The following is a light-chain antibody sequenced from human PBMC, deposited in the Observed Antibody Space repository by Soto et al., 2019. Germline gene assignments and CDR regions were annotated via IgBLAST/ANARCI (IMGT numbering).Light chain of an antibody. CDR3: QQYNDWPRT. CDR1: QSVGSD. CDR2: GAS. V-gene: IGKV3-15*01. Sequence: EIVMTQSPATLSVSPGESATLSCRASQSVGSDLAWYQQKPGQAPRVLIYGASTRATAVAARFSGSGSGTEFTLTISSLQSEDFAVYYCQQYNDWPRTFGQGTKVDIK. J-gene: IGKJ1*01.